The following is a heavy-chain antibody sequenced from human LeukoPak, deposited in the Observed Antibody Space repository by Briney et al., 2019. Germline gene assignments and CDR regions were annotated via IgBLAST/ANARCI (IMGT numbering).Heavy chain of an antibody. Sequence: GGSLRLSCAASGFTFSTYSMNWVRQAPGKGLGWVSSISSSSSYIFYADSVRGRFTISRDNAKNTLYLQMNSLRAEDTAVYYCAREDYSGSGSYIAYWGQGTLVTVSS. J-gene: IGHJ4*02. D-gene: IGHD3-10*01. CDR1: GFTFSTYS. CDR2: ISSSSSYI. V-gene: IGHV3-21*01. CDR3: AREDYSGSGSYIAY.